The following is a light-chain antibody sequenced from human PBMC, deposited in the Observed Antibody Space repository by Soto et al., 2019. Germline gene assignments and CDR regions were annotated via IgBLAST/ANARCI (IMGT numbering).Light chain of an antibody. J-gene: IGKJ4*01. CDR3: QQFSSYPLT. V-gene: IGKV3-20*01. CDR2: GTS. Sequence: EVVLSQSPFNLSLSRVEIATLSCRASERIYSAYLGWYQQKPGQAPRLLIYGTSSRATGIPDRFSGGGSGTDFTLTISRLEPEDFAVYYCQQFSSYPLTFGGGTKVDI. CDR1: ERIYSAY.